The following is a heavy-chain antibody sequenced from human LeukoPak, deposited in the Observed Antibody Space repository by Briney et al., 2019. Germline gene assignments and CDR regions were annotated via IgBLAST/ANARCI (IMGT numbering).Heavy chain of an antibody. CDR1: GYRFAGYW. V-gene: IGHV5-51*01. J-gene: IGHJ4*02. Sequence: GESLKISCKGSGYRFAGYWIGWVRQMPGKGLEWMGIIYPGDSDTRYSPSFQGQVTISADKSISTAYLQWSSLKASDTAMYYCARHYYDYVWGSYGIDYWGQGTLVTVSS. CDR3: ARHYYDYVWGSYGIDY. D-gene: IGHD3-16*01. CDR2: IYPGDSDT.